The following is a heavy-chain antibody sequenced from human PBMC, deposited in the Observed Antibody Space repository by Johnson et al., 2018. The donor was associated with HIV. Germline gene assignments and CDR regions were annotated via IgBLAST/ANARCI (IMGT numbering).Heavy chain of an antibody. V-gene: IGHV3-30*04. CDR3: ASPLGVPTDDDAFDI. CDR2: ISYDGSNK. D-gene: IGHD2-2*01. Sequence: QVQVLESGGGVVQPGRSLRLSCAASGFTFNNFAMHWVRQAPGKGLEWVALISYDGSNKYYADSVKGRFTISRDNSKNTLYMQINSLRAEDTAVYYCASPLGVPTDDDAFDIWGQGTMVTVSP. J-gene: IGHJ3*02. CDR1: GFTFNNFA.